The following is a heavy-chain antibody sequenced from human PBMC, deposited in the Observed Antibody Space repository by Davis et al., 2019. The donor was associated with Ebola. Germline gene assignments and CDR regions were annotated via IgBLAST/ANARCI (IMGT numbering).Heavy chain of an antibody. Sequence: PSETLSLTCTVSGGSISSYYWSWIRQPPGKGLEWIGYIYYSGSTNYDPSLKSRVTISVDTSKNQFSLKLSSVTAADTAVYYCAHSRGVVVTARRYYYYGMDVWGQGTTVTVSS. CDR2: IYYSGST. V-gene: IGHV4-59*12. J-gene: IGHJ6*02. CDR1: GGSISSYY. D-gene: IGHD2-21*02. CDR3: AHSRGVVVTARRYYYYGMDV.